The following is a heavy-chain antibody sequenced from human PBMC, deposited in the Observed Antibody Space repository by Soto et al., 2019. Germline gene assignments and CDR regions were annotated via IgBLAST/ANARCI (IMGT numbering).Heavy chain of an antibody. D-gene: IGHD1-26*01. Sequence: SETLSLTCSVSGDSISTEGYYWSWIRQHPGKGLEWIGYIYYSGLTSYNPSLKSRVTISRATSKNQFYLKLSSVTAADTAVYYCARSRSYYVEDFQKWGQGTLVTVSS. V-gene: IGHV4-31*03. CDR3: ARSRSYYVEDFQK. J-gene: IGHJ1*01. CDR2: IYYSGLT. CDR1: GDSISTEGYY.